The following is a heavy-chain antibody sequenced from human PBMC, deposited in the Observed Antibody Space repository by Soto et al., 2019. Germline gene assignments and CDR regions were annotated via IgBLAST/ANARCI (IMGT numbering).Heavy chain of an antibody. CDR3: ARDRIAAAGTGNWFDP. V-gene: IGHV1-18*01. CDR2: ISAYNGNT. D-gene: IGHD6-13*01. CDR1: GYTFTSYG. J-gene: IGHJ5*02. Sequence: ASVKVSCKASGYTFTSYGISWVRQAPGQGLEWMGWISAYNGNTTYAQKLQGRVTMTTDTSTSTAYMELRSLRSDDTAVYYCARDRIAAAGTGNWFDPWGQGTLVTVSS.